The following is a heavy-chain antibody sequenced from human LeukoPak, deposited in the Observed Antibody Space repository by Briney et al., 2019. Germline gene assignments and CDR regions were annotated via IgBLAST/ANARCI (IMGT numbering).Heavy chain of an antibody. CDR3: TTVLVSGWYYRHFDE. Sequence: KPGGSLRLSCAASGFTFTNAWMSWVRQAPGKGLEWVGRIKSKSDGGTTDYAAPVKGRFIISRDDSKNTLYLQMNSLTTEDTAVYYCTTVLVSGWYYRHFDEWGQGTLVTVSS. V-gene: IGHV3-15*01. D-gene: IGHD6-19*01. CDR2: IKSKSDGGTT. CDR1: GFTFTNAW. J-gene: IGHJ4*02.